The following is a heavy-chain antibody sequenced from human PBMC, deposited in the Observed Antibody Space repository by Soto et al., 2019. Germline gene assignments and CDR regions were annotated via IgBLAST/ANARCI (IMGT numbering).Heavy chain of an antibody. V-gene: IGHV1-18*01. J-gene: IGHJ4*02. D-gene: IGHD3-22*01. CDR3: VRDHYYDNSGPLDY. CDR2: ISAYNGKT. Sequence: GASVKVSCKTSGYMFTTYGINWVRQAPGQGLEWMGWISAYNGKTKYAQKFQSRVSLTTDTSTSTAYMELRSLRSDDTAIYYCVRDHYYDNSGPLDYWGQGTLVTVSS. CDR1: GYMFTTYG.